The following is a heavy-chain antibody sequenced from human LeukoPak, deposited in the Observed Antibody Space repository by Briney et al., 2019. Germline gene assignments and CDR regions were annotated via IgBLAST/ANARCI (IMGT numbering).Heavy chain of an antibody. Sequence: PGGSLRPSCAASGFTFSSYAMHWVRQAPGKGLEWVAVISYDGSNKYYADSVKGRFTISRDNSKNTLYLQMNSLRAEDTAVYYCARPASYDFWSGYYTYFDYWGQGTLVTVSS. CDR1: GFTFSSYA. D-gene: IGHD3-3*01. J-gene: IGHJ4*02. CDR2: ISYDGSNK. CDR3: ARPASYDFWSGYYTYFDY. V-gene: IGHV3-30*04.